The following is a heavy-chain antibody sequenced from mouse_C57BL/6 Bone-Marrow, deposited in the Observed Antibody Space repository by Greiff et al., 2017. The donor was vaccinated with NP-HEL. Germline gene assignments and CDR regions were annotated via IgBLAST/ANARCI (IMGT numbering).Heavy chain of an antibody. CDR2: IDPSDSYT. CDR3: ERRDYEYGLDY. D-gene: IGHD2-4*01. CDR1: CYTFTSYW. J-gene: IGHJ2*01. Sequence: QVQLQQPGAELVMPGASVKLSCKASCYTFTSYWMHWVKQRPGQGLEWIGEIDPSDSYTNYNQKFKGKSTLTVDKSSSTAYMQLNSLTSEDSAVYNCERRDYEYGLDYWGQGTTLTVSS. V-gene: IGHV1-69*01.